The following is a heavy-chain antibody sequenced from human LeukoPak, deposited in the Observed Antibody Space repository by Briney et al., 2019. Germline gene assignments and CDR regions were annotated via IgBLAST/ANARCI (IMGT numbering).Heavy chain of an antibody. J-gene: IGHJ4*02. CDR3: ARDGFAPRFDY. D-gene: IGHD2-21*01. V-gene: IGHV3-30*04. CDR2: IPYDGSNK. Sequence: GGSLRLSCAASGFTFSSYAMHWVRQAPGKGLEWVALIPYDGSNKYYADSVKGRFTVSRDNSKNTLYLQMNSLRAEDTAVYYCARDGFAPRFDYWGQGTLVTVSS. CDR1: GFTFSSYA.